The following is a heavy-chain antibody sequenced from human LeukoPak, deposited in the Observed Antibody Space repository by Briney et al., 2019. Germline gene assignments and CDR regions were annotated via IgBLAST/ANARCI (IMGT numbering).Heavy chain of an antibody. CDR3: ARVGTDYGDYLENDFDY. J-gene: IGHJ4*02. V-gene: IGHV3-11*01. Sequence: RAGGSLRLSCAASGFTFSDYYMSWIRQAPGKGLEWVSYISSSGSTIYYADSVKGRFTTSRDNAKNSLYLQMNSLRAEDTAVYYCARVGTDYGDYLENDFDYWGQGTLVTVSS. D-gene: IGHD4-17*01. CDR2: ISSSGSTI. CDR1: GFTFSDYY.